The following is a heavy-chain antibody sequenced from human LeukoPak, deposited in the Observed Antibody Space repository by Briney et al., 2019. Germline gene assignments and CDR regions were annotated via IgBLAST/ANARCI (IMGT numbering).Heavy chain of an antibody. CDR1: GGTFSSYA. J-gene: IGHJ5*02. V-gene: IGHV1-69*06. D-gene: IGHD1-1*01. Sequence: SVKVSCKASGGTFSSYAISLVRQAPGQGLEWMGGIIPIFGTANYAQKFQARVTITVDKSTSTAYMELSSLRSEDTAVYYCARLSWNDNGCWFDLWGQGTLVTVSS. CDR2: IIPIFGTA. CDR3: ARLSWNDNGCWFDL.